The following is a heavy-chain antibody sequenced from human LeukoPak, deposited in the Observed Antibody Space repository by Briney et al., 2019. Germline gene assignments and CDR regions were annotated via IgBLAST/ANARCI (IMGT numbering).Heavy chain of an antibody. D-gene: IGHD6-19*01. J-gene: IGHJ4*02. Sequence: PSETLSPTCTVSGGSISSHYWSWIRQPPGKGLEWIGYIYYSGSTNYNPSLKSRVTISVDTSKNQFSLKLSSVTAADTAVYYCARRGSGWYYFDYWGQGTLVTVSS. CDR2: IYYSGST. CDR3: ARRGSGWYYFDY. CDR1: GGSISSHY. V-gene: IGHV4-59*08.